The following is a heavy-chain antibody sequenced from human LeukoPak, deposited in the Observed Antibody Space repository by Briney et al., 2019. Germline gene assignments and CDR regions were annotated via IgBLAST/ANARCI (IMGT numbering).Heavy chain of an antibody. CDR1: GFTFSSYG. CDR2: ISYDGSNK. Sequence: GGSLRLSCAASGFTFSSYGMHWVRQAPGKGLEWVAVISYDGSNKYYADSVKGRFTISRDNSKNTLYLQMNSLRAEDTAVYYCAKGRRYCSSTSCPDAFDIWGQGTMVTVSS. J-gene: IGHJ3*02. V-gene: IGHV3-30*18. CDR3: AKGRRYCSSTSCPDAFDI. D-gene: IGHD2-2*01.